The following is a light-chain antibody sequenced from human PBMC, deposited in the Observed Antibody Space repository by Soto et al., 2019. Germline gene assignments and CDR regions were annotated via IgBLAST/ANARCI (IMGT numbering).Light chain of an antibody. CDR3: QVWDTLSDHYV. CDR2: VDS. J-gene: IGLJ1*01. CDR1: NIESKS. Sequence: SYELTQPPSGSVAPGQTARITCRGNNIESKSVHWYQQRPGQAPVLVIYVDSDRPSGIPDRFSASTSGNTAALTISRVEAGDEADYYCQVWDTLSDHYVFGSGTKVTVL. V-gene: IGLV3-21*02.